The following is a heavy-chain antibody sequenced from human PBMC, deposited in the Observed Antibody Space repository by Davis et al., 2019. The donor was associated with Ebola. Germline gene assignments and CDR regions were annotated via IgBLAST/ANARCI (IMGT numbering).Heavy chain of an antibody. D-gene: IGHD6-13*01. J-gene: IGHJ6*02. V-gene: IGHV3-49*04. Sequence: QTLSLTCAASGFNFGDYAMNWVRQAPGKGLEWVGFIRSKAYGGKTEYAASVKGRFTISRDDSKSIAYMQMNSLKTEDTAVYYCTRDLKQPPPSYYYGMDVWGQGTTVTVSS. CDR3: TRDLKQPPPSYYYGMDV. CDR2: IRSKAYGGKT. CDR1: GFNFGDYA.